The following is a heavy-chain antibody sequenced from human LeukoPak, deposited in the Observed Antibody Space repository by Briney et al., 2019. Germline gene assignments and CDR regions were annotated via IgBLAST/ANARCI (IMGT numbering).Heavy chain of an antibody. Sequence: GGSLRLSCAASGFKFSSFWMNWVRQAPGKGLEWVANIKQDGSEKYYVDSVKDRFTISRDNAKNSLYLQMNSLRAEDTAVYYCAKESGDETYYYYYYMDVWGKGTTVTISS. J-gene: IGHJ6*03. D-gene: IGHD5-12*01. CDR3: AKESGDETYYYYYYMDV. CDR2: IKQDGSEK. CDR1: GFKFSSFW. V-gene: IGHV3-7*01.